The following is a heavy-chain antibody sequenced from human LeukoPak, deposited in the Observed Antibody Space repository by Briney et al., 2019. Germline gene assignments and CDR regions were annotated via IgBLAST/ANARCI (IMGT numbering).Heavy chain of an antibody. CDR1: GFTFSNYR. Sequence: PGGSLRLSCAASGFTFSNYRMSWVRQAPGQGQELVANIKQDGSEKYYVYSVKGRFTVSRDNAKNSLYLQMNSLRAEDTAVYYCARDFQGGATDYWGQGTLVTVSS. CDR3: ARDFQGGATDY. V-gene: IGHV3-7*01. CDR2: IKQDGSEK. J-gene: IGHJ4*02. D-gene: IGHD1-26*01.